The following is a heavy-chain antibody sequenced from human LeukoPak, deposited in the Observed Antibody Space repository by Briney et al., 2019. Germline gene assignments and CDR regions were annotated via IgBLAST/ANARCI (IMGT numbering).Heavy chain of an antibody. CDR2: IKQDASEI. J-gene: IGHJ4*02. Sequence: PGGSLRLSCVTSGFTFSNYWMHWVRQAPGKGLEWVANIKQDASEIYYVDSVKGRFSISRDNAKSSVYLQMDSLRAEDTAVYYCARALSARGRGTLVTVSS. CDR3: ARALSA. V-gene: IGHV3-7*03. D-gene: IGHD2-21*01. CDR1: GFTFSNYW.